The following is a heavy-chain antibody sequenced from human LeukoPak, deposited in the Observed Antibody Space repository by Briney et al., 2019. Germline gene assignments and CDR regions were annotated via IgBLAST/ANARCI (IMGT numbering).Heavy chain of an antibody. CDR3: ARDETSRAHPL. CDR1: GFTVSSNY. CDR2: IKQDGSEN. J-gene: IGHJ4*02. V-gene: IGHV3-7*01. Sequence: GGSLRLSCAASGFTVSSNYMSWVRKAPGKGLEWVANIKQDGSENYYVDSVKGRFTISRDNAKNSLYLQMSSLRAEDTAVYYCARDETSRAHPLWGQGTLVTVSS.